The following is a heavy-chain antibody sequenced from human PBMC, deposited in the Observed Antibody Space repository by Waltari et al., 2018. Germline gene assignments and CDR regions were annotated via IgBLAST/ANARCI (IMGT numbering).Heavy chain of an antibody. Sequence: QLLESGRNLAQPGGSLRLYVGGSKFPFSTYAMPWFRQAPGRGLEWVSTIGVGGIHYGDSVRGRSTISTDISQNTLYLQIDNLRPDDAAVYFCSTRLGYAYAYECWGQGTLVTVSS. CDR2: IGVGGI. V-gene: IGHV3-23*01. D-gene: IGHD3-16*01. CDR1: KFPFSTYA. CDR3: STRLGYAYAYEC. J-gene: IGHJ4*02.